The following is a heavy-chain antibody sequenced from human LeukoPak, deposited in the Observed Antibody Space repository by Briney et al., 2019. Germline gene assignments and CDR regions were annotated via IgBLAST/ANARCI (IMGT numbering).Heavy chain of an antibody. CDR3: TTGVVPAALIDY. D-gene: IGHD2-2*01. V-gene: IGHV3-15*01. J-gene: IGHJ4*02. CDR2: IKSKTDGGTT. Sequence: GGFLRLSCAASGFTFSNAWMSWVRQAPGKGLEWVGRIKSKTDGGTTDYAAPVKGRFTISRDDSKNTLYLQMNSLKTEDTAVYYCTTGVVPAALIDYWGQGTLVTVSS. CDR1: GFTFSNAW.